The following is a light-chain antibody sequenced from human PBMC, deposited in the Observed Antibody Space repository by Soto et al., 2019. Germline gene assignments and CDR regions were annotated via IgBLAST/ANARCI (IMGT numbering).Light chain of an antibody. CDR3: LQYDHYST. V-gene: IGKV1-5*01. CDR1: QSINSL. Sequence: DIQMTQSPSTLSASVGDSVTITCRASQSINSLVAWYQQHPGKAPKLLIHDASSLENGVPSRFSGSGSWTGFTLTITSLQPDDFATYYCLQYDHYSTFGQGTKLEI. CDR2: DAS. J-gene: IGKJ2*01.